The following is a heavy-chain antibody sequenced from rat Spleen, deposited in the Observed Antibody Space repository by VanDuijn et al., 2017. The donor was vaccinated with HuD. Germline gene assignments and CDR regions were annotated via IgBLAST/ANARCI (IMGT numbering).Heavy chain of an antibody. D-gene: IGHD1-4*01. V-gene: IGHV5-7*01. J-gene: IGHJ1*01. CDR1: GFTFSHYD. CDR3: ARQWLTGSHWFFDF. Sequence: EVQLVESDGGLVQPGRSMKLSCAASGFTFSHYDMAWVRQAQKKGLEWVAFISYDGSSTYYRDSVKGRFTISRDNAKSTLYLQMDSLRSEDTATYYCARQWLTGSHWFFDFWGPGTMVTVSS. CDR2: ISYDGSST.